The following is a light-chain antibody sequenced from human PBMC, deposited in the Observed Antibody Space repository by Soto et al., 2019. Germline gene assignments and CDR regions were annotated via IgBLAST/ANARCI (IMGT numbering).Light chain of an antibody. CDR1: QGVTTN. CDR3: QQYNNWPLS. Sequence: EIIMTQSPGTLSVSPGERATLACRAAQGVTTNFAWYQQKSGQSPRLLIYDVSNRATGVPARFSGSGSETDFTLTISGLRSEDSAVYFCQQYNNWPLSFGQGTRLEIK. V-gene: IGKV3-15*01. CDR2: DVS. J-gene: IGKJ5*01.